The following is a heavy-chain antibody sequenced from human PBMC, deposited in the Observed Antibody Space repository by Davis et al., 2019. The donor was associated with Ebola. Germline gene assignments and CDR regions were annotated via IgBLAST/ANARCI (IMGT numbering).Heavy chain of an antibody. CDR2: IYPGDSDT. J-gene: IGHJ6*02. D-gene: IGHD4-17*01. V-gene: IGHV5-51*01. Sequence: GESLKISCKGSGYSFTSYWIGWVRQMPGKGLEWMGIIYPGDSDTRYSPSFQGQVTISADKSISTAYLQWSSLKASDTAMYYCARLNDYGDSYYYYGMDVWGQGTTVTVSS. CDR3: ARLNDYGDSYYYYGMDV. CDR1: GYSFTSYW.